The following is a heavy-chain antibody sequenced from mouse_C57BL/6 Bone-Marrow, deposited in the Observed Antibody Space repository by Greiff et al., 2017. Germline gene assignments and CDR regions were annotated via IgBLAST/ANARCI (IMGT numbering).Heavy chain of an antibody. V-gene: IGHV1-55*01. CDR1: GYTFTSYW. Sequence: QVQLQQSGAELVKPGASVMMSCKASGYTFTSYWITWVKQRPGQGLEWIGDIYPGSGSTNYNEKFKSKATLTVDTAASTAYMQLSSLTSEDSAVYDCARPYYSNNWYFDVWGTGTTVTVSA. CDR3: ARPYYSNNWYFDV. D-gene: IGHD2-5*01. CDR2: IYPGSGST. J-gene: IGHJ1*03.